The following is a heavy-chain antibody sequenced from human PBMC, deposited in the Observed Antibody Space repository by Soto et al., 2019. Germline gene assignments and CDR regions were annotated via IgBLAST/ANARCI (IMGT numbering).Heavy chain of an antibody. CDR3: ARDHGDYYGSGTFDI. Sequence: SETLCLTCAVSSGSISSSSWWSWVRQPPGKGLEWIGEIYHSGSTNYNPSLKSRVTISVDKSKNQFSLKLSSVTAADTAVYYCARDHGDYYGSGTFDIWGQGTMVTVSS. J-gene: IGHJ3*02. D-gene: IGHD3-10*01. CDR1: SGSISSSSW. CDR2: IYHSGST. V-gene: IGHV4-4*02.